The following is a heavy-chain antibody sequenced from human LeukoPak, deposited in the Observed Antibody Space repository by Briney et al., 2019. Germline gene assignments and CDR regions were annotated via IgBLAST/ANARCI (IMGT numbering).Heavy chain of an antibody. CDR1: GGSISSYY. D-gene: IGHD1-14*01. J-gene: IGHJ6*03. V-gene: IGHV4-4*09. Sequence: SETLSLTCSVSGGSISSYYWSWIRKPPGKGLEWIGHIYTSGSTNYNPSLKSRVTVSIDTSKNQFSLKLSSVTAADTAVYYCARTGGRTKYYMDVWGKGTTVTVSS. CDR2: IYTSGST. CDR3: ARTGGRTKYYMDV.